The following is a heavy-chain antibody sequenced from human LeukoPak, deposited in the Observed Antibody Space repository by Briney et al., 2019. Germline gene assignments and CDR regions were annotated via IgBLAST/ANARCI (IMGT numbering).Heavy chain of an antibody. CDR1: GFTFSSYS. CDR2: ISSSSRYI. CDR3: ARDSRITIFGVVIRNNWFDP. Sequence: GGSQRLSCAASGFTFSSYSMNRVRQAPGKGLEWVSSISSSSRYIYYADSVKGRFTISRDNAKNSLYLQMNSLRAEDTAVYYCARDSRITIFGVVIRNNWFDPWGQGTLVTVSS. V-gene: IGHV3-21*01. J-gene: IGHJ5*02. D-gene: IGHD3-3*01.